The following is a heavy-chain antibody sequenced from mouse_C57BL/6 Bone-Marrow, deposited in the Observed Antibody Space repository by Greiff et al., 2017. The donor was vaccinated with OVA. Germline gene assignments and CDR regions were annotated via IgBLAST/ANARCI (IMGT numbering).Heavy chain of an antibody. V-gene: IGHV1-4*01. CDR2: INPSSGYT. CDR3: ARAYYSNYPLWYFDV. J-gene: IGHJ1*03. D-gene: IGHD2-5*01. Sequence: QVQLQQSGAELARPGASVKMSCKASGYTFTSYTMHWVKQRPGQGLEWIGYINPSSGYTKYNQKFKDKATLTADKSSSTAYMQLSSLTSEDSAVYYCARAYYSNYPLWYFDVWGTGTTVTASS. CDR1: GYTFTSYT.